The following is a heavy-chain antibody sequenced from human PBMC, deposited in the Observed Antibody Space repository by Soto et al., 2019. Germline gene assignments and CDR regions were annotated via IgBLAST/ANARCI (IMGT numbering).Heavy chain of an antibody. CDR3: ARGGGVGVAGSAAFDM. V-gene: IGHV1-2*02. CDR1: GYPVTAYY. D-gene: IGHD3-3*01. J-gene: IGHJ3*02. Sequence: QLHLVQSGAVVKKTGASVTVSCSASGYPVTAYYMHWVRQAPGRGLEWMGGINPATGAAKYTQTFPGRVTMTRDTSTSKGFMELGGLTSEDPAVFYWARGGGVGVAGSAAFDMWGQGTLVTVSS. CDR2: INPATGAA.